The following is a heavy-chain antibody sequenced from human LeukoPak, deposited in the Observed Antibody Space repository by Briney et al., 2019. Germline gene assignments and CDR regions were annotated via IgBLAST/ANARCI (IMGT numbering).Heavy chain of an antibody. CDR1: GYRFTSYW. D-gene: IGHD6-19*01. CDR2: IYPGDSDT. CDR3: AGRDAVANGDVGDY. Sequence: GGSLQISCKGSGYRFTSYWIGWVRQLPGKGLEWMGIIYPGDSDTRYSPSFQGQVTISADKSISTAYLQWSSLKASDTAMYYCAGRDAVANGDVGDYWGQGTLVTVSS. V-gene: IGHV5-51*01. J-gene: IGHJ4*02.